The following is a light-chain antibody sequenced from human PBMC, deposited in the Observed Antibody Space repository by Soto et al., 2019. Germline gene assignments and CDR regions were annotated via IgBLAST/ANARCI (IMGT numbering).Light chain of an antibody. V-gene: IGKV1-9*01. Sequence: IQLTQSPSSLSASVGDRVTITCRASQGISSYLAWYQQKPGKAPKLLIYAASTLQSGVPARFSGSGSGTDFTLAISSLQPEDFATYYCQQLNSYPMYTFGQGTKLEIK. J-gene: IGKJ2*01. CDR1: QGISSY. CDR2: AAS. CDR3: QQLNSYPMYT.